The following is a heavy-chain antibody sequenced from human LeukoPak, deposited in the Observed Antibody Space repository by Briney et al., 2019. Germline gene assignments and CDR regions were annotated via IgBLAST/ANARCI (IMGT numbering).Heavy chain of an antibody. J-gene: IGHJ4*02. V-gene: IGHV1-46*01. CDR1: GYTFTSCY. D-gene: IGHD6-13*01. CDR3: ARDVPAAGTAGLDY. Sequence: AAVKVSCKASGYTFTSCYMHWVRQAPGQGLEWMGIINPSGGSTSYAQKFQGRVTMTRDTSTSTVYMELSSLRPEDTAGYYCARDVPAAGTAGLDYWGQGTLVTVCS. CDR2: INPSGGST.